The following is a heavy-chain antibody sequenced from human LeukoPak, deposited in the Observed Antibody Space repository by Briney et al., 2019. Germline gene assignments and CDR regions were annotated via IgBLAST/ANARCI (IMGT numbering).Heavy chain of an antibody. CDR2: ISSSSSYI. CDR1: GFTFSSYS. V-gene: IGHV3-21*01. D-gene: IGHD2-8*01. CDR3: ARVEGDSVYPDFDY. J-gene: IGHJ4*02. Sequence: GGSLRLSCAASGFTFSSYSMNWVRQAPGKGLEWVSSISSSSSYIYYADSVKGRFTISGDNAKNSLYLQMNSLRAEDTAVYYCARVEGDSVYPDFDYWGQGTLVTVSS.